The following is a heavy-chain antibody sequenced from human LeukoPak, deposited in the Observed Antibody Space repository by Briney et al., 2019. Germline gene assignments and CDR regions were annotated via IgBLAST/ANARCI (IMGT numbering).Heavy chain of an antibody. J-gene: IGHJ4*02. D-gene: IGHD3-3*01. CDR1: GGSFSGYY. CDR2: INHSGST. Sequence: PSETLSLTCALYGGSFSGYYWSWIRQPPGKGLEWIGEINHSGSTNYNSSLKSRVTISVDTSKNQFSLKLSSVTAADTAVYYCAKWDYDFWSGYRTNDYWGQGTLVTVSS. CDR3: AKWDYDFWSGYRTNDY. V-gene: IGHV4-34*01.